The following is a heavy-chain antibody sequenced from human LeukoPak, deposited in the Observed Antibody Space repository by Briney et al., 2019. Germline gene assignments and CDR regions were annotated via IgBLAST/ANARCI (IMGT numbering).Heavy chain of an antibody. Sequence: GGSLRLSCAASGFTFRNYVIHWVRQAPGKGLEWVAVTSTDLNVKLYADSVKGRFTISRDNAKNTLYLQMNSLRAEDTAVYYCARGSGWFYFDYWGQGTLVTVSS. CDR1: GFTFRNYV. CDR3: ARGSGWFYFDY. J-gene: IGHJ4*02. D-gene: IGHD6-19*01. V-gene: IGHV3-30-3*01. CDR2: TSTDLNVK.